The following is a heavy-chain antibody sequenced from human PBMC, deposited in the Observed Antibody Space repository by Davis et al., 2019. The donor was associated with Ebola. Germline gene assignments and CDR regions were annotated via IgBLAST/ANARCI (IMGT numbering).Heavy chain of an antibody. CDR1: GYSISSGYY. Sequence: PSETLSLTCTVSGYSISSGYYWGWIRQPPGKGLEWIGSIYHSGSTYYNPSLKSRVTISVDTSKNQFSLKLSSVTAADTDVYYCARVYDFWSGYYLGYDAFDIWGQGTMVTVSS. CDR3: ARVYDFWSGYYLGYDAFDI. J-gene: IGHJ3*02. CDR2: IYHSGST. D-gene: IGHD3-3*01. V-gene: IGHV4-38-2*02.